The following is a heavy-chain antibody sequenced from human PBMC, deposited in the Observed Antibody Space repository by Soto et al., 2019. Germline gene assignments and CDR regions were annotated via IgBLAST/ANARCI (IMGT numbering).Heavy chain of an antibody. D-gene: IGHD2-21*01. CDR3: GRHLFSDV. V-gene: IGHV4-59*08. CDR1: GDSISNYY. Sequence: SEILSLTCSVSGDSISNYYWNWIRQPPGKGLEWIGYFSYTGTTNYNPSLKSRVTISADTSKNQFFLKLSSVTAADTAVYYCGRHLFSDVWGQGTTVTVSS. J-gene: IGHJ6*02. CDR2: FSYTGTT.